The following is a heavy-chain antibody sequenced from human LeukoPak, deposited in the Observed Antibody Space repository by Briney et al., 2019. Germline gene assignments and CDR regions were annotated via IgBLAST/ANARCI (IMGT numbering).Heavy chain of an antibody. CDR1: GFTFSSYG. Sequence: GGSLRLSCAASGFTFSSYGMHWVRQAPGKGLEWVAVIWYDGSNKYYADSVEGRFTISRDNSKNTLYLQMNSLRAEDTAVYYCARGTAARHLTPIDYWGQGTLVTVSS. CDR3: ARGTAARHLTPIDY. CDR2: IWYDGSNK. V-gene: IGHV3-33*01. J-gene: IGHJ4*02. D-gene: IGHD3-9*01.